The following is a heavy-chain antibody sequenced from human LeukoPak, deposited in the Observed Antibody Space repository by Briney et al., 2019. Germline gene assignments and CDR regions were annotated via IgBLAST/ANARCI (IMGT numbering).Heavy chain of an antibody. D-gene: IGHD4-23*01. V-gene: IGHV3-48*02. CDR2: TTTSSNTI. Sequence: PGGSLRLSCAASGXTFTGYSVIWVRQAPGKGLEWISFTTTSSNTIYYADSVKGRFTISRDNAKKSLYLQMDSLREEDTAVYYCARVGGATLVTMYFDYWGQGTLVTVSS. CDR3: ARVGGATLVTMYFDY. J-gene: IGHJ4*02. CDR1: GXTFTGYS.